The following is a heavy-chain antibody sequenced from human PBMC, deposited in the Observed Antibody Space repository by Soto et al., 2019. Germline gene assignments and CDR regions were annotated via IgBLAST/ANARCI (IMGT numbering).Heavy chain of an antibody. CDR1: GFTFSSYG. CDR3: TRDRESESYYLLTYDAFNV. Sequence: QVQLVESGGGVVQPGRSLRLSCAASGFTFSSYGMHWVRQAPGKGLEWVALIYFDGANKYYADSVKGRFTISRDNSKNTLYLQMNSLRVEDTAVYYCTRDRESESYYLLTYDAFNVWGQGTMVTVSS. D-gene: IGHD1-26*01. V-gene: IGHV3-33*01. CDR2: IYFDGANK. J-gene: IGHJ3*01.